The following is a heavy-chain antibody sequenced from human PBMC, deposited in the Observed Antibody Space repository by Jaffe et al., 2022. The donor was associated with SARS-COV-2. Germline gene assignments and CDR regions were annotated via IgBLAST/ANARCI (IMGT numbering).Heavy chain of an antibody. V-gene: IGHV4-59*01. CDR2: IYYRGYT. CDR1: GDSISDYY. CDR3: ARVGSRNGPGGSNWFDT. J-gene: IGHJ5*02. Sequence: QVQLQESGPGLVKPSETLSLTCTVSGDSISDYYWSWIRQPPGKGLEWIGYIYYRGYTNYNPSLKSRVTISVDTSKNHFSLKLTSVTAADVAVYYCARVGSRNGPGGSNWFDTWGQGTMVTVSS. D-gene: IGHD5-18*01.